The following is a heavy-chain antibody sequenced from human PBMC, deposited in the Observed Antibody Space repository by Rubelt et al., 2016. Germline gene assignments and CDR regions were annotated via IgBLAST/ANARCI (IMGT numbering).Heavy chain of an antibody. V-gene: IGHV1-2*02. D-gene: IGHD7-27*01. CDR2: INPNSGGT. Sequence: WMGWINPNSGGTNYAQKFQGRVTMTRDTSISTAYMELSRLRSDDTAVYYCARGRTGDTAAFDIWGQGTMVTVSS. CDR3: ARGRTGDTAAFDI. J-gene: IGHJ3*02.